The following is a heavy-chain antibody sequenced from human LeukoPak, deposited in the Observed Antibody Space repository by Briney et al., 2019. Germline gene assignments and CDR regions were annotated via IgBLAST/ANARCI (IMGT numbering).Heavy chain of an antibody. Sequence: KPSETLSLTCTVSGGSISSGGYYWSWIRQHPGKGLEWIGYIYYSGSTYYNPSLKSRVTISVDTSKNQFSLKLSSVTAADTAVYYCARVIGDGYNYPDYWGQGTLVTVSS. CDR1: GGSISSGGYY. CDR2: IYYSGST. D-gene: IGHD5-24*01. J-gene: IGHJ4*02. V-gene: IGHV4-31*03. CDR3: ARVIGDGYNYPDY.